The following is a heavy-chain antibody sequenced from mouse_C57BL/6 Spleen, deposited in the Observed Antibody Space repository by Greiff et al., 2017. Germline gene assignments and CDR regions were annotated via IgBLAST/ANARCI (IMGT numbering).Heavy chain of an antibody. CDR2: INPINGGT. Sequence: VEQRPGQGLEWIGNINPINGGTNYNEKFKSKATLTVDKSSSTAYMQLSSLTSEDSAVYYCACLLWYFDVWGTGTTVTVSS. V-gene: IGHV1-53*01. D-gene: IGHD3-2*01. CDR3: ACLLWYFDV. J-gene: IGHJ1*03.